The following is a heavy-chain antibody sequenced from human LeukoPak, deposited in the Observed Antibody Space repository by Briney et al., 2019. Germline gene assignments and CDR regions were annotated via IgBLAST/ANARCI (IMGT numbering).Heavy chain of an antibody. CDR3: TRQLIEEGSTRRNAFDI. CDR1: GDSISSYY. Sequence: PSETLSLTCTVSGDSISSYYWSWIRQPPGKGLEWIGYIYYSGSTNYNPSVKGRLLISVDTSENQISLELSSVTASDTAVYYCTRQLIEEGSTRRNAFDIWGQGAKVIVSS. J-gene: IGHJ3*02. CDR2: IYYSGST. D-gene: IGHD1-14*01. V-gene: IGHV4-59*08.